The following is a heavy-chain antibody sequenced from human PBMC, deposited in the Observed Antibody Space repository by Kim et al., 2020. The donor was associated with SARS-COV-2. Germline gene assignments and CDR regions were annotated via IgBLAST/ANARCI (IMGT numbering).Heavy chain of an antibody. CDR1: GDSVSSNSAA. J-gene: IGHJ4*02. CDR3: ARAQGIAAADNYFGC. D-gene: IGHD6-13*01. V-gene: IGHV6-1*01. CDR2: PYYRSQWSQWYH. Sequence: SQTLSLTCAISGDSVSSNSAAWNWIRLSPSRGLEWLGRPYYRSQWSQWYHDYPGSVKSRITISPDTSKNQFSLQLDSVTPDHTAVNYCARAQGIAAADNYFGCGGQGSLVTVSS.